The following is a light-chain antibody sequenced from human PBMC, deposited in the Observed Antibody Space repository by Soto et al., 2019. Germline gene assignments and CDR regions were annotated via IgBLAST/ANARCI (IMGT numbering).Light chain of an antibody. CDR2: GNS. J-gene: IGLJ3*02. CDR3: QSYDSSLSAWV. CDR1: SSNIGAGYD. Sequence: QSVLTQPPSVSGAPGQRVTISCTGSSSNIGAGYDVHWYQQLPGTAPKLLIYGNSNRPSGVPDRFSGSKSGTSTSLAINGLQTEDEADCYCQSYDSSLSAWVFGGGTKLAAL. V-gene: IGLV1-40*01.